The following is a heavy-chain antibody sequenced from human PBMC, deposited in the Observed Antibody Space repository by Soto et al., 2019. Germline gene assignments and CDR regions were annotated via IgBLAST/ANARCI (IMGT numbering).Heavy chain of an antibody. Sequence: QVQLVQSGAEVRKPGASVTVSCRSSGDSFNDYYIHWVRQAPGQGFEWMGWINPNGGVTKYAQKFQGWVSMTRDTSVRTVYMQLSMLRSDDTAVYYCARESGGATATLDYYYFYMDVWGRGTTVTVSS. CDR2: INPNGGVT. CDR1: GDSFNDYY. J-gene: IGHJ6*03. V-gene: IGHV1-2*04. D-gene: IGHD5-12*01. CDR3: ARESGGATATLDYYYFYMDV.